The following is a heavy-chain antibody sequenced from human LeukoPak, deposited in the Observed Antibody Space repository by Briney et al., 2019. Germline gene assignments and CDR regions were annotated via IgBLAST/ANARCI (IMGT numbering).Heavy chain of an antibody. D-gene: IGHD5-24*01. CDR1: GGSISSSSYY. V-gene: IGHV4-61*05. J-gene: IGHJ4*02. Sequence: SETLSLTCTVSGGSISSSSYYWSWIRQPPGKGLEWIGYIYYSGSTNYNPSLKSRVTISVDTSKNQFSLKLSSVTAADTAVYYCARHSGSSGHTDGYNSFGLDYWGQGTLVTVSS. CDR2: IYYSGST. CDR3: ARHSGSSGHTDGYNSFGLDY.